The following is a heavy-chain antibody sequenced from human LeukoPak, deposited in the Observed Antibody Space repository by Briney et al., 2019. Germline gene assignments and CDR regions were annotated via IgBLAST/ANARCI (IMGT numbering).Heavy chain of an antibody. CDR1: GGSISTYY. CDR3: ARGTFYYDRRTAYYGLDY. Sequence: PSETLSLTCSVSGGSISTYYWNWIRQPPGKGLEWIGYIYYSGRTNYKSSLKSRVTISIDTSKKQISLKLSSVTAADTAVYYCARGTFYYDRRTAYYGLDYWGQGTLVAVSS. J-gene: IGHJ4*02. CDR2: IYYSGRT. V-gene: IGHV4-59*01. D-gene: IGHD3/OR15-3a*01.